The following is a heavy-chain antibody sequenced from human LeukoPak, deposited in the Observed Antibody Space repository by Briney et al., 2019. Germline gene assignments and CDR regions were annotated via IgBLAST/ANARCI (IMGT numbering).Heavy chain of an antibody. D-gene: IGHD2-15*01. V-gene: IGHV3-23*01. CDR2: ISGTGGST. CDR1: RFTFSSYD. J-gene: IGHJ4*02. CDR3: ARDGTYCSGGSCQLDY. Sequence: PGGSLRLSCAASRFTFSSYDMSWVRQAPGKGLEWVSTISGTGGSTYYADSVKGRFTISRDNAKNSLYLQMNSLRAEDTALYYCARDGTYCSGGSCQLDYWGQGTLVTVSS.